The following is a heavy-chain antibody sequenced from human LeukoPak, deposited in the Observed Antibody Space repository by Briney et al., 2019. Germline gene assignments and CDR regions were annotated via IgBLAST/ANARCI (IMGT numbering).Heavy chain of an antibody. Sequence: ASVKVSCKASGYTFTSYYLHWVRQAPGQRLEWMGIIHPTVGDTTYAQKFQGRVTMTRDMSTGTVYMDLSSLRSEDTAVYYCARYGFSSVWQGGWHAFDIWGQGTTVTVSS. CDR2: IHPTVGDT. V-gene: IGHV1-46*01. CDR3: ARYGFSSVWQGGWHAFDI. D-gene: IGHD6-25*01. J-gene: IGHJ3*02. CDR1: GYTFTSYY.